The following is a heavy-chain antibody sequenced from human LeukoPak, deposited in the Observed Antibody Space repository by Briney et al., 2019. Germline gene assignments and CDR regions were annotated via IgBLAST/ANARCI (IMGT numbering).Heavy chain of an antibody. Sequence: SETLSLTCPVSGYSSSTGYYWGWIRQPPGKGLEWIGSLYHSGRTYYNPSLKNRVTISVDTSENQFSLNLTSVTAADTAVYYCARGVGYCSGGNCYSADPSFHYWGQGTLVTVSS. CDR2: LYHSGRT. J-gene: IGHJ4*02. CDR1: GYSSSTGYY. CDR3: ARGVGYCSGGNCYSADPSFHY. V-gene: IGHV4-38-2*01. D-gene: IGHD2-15*01.